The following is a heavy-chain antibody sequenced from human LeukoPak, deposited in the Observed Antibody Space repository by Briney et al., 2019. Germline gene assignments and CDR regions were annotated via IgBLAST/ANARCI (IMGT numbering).Heavy chain of an antibody. D-gene: IGHD3-16*01. CDR1: GFTFSSYS. J-gene: IGHJ4*02. V-gene: IGHV3-21*01. Sequence: PGGSLRLSCAASGFTFSSYSMNWVRQAPGKGLEWASIIGSSSSYIYYTDSVKGRFTVSRDNAKNLLYLQMNSLRVEDTAVYYCARDGGRMDYWGQGTLVTVSS. CDR2: IGSSSSYI. CDR3: ARDGGRMDY.